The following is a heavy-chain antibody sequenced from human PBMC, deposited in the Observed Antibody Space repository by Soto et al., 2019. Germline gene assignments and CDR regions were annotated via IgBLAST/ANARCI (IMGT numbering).Heavy chain of an antibody. J-gene: IGHJ4*02. CDR3: ARGPKYSSSWRFDY. Sequence: SETLSLTYTVSRGAISSYYWSWIRQPPGKGLEWIGYIYYSGSTNYNPSLKSRVTISVDTSKNQFSLKLSSVTAADTAVYYCARGPKYSSSWRFDYWGQGTLVTVSS. D-gene: IGHD6-13*01. CDR1: RGAISSYY. CDR2: IYYSGST. V-gene: IGHV4-59*01.